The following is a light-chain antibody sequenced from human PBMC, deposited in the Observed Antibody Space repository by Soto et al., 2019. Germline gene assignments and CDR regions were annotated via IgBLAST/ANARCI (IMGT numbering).Light chain of an antibody. J-gene: IGKJ1*01. Sequence: IVLTQSPATLSLSPGERATLSCRASQSVSSYLAWYQQKPGQAPRLLIYDASNRATGIPARFSGSGSGTDFTLTISSLEPEDFAVYYCQQRSNWPPWTCGQGTKVEIK. CDR2: DAS. CDR3: QQRSNWPPWT. V-gene: IGKV3-11*01. CDR1: QSVSSY.